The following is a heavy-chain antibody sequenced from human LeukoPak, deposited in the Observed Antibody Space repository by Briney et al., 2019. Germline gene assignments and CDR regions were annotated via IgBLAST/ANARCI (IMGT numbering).Heavy chain of an antibody. Sequence: PSETLSLTCTVSGDSISSTPYYWGWIRQSPRKGLEWITTMFYRGSTYYNPSLKSRVTMSVDTSRNQFSLKLTSVTAADTAVYYCASHAYYYDSSGYFFPFDIWGQGTLVTVSS. V-gene: IGHV4-39*01. CDR1: GDSISSTPYY. J-gene: IGHJ4*02. CDR3: ASHAYYYDSSGYFFPFDI. D-gene: IGHD3-22*01. CDR2: MFYRGST.